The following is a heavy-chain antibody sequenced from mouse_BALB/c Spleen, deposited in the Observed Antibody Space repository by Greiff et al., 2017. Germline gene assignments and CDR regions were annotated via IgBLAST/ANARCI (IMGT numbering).Heavy chain of an antibody. Sequence: EVKLVESGGGLVQPGGSRKLSCAASGFTFSSFGMHWVRQAPEKGLEWVAYISSGSSTIYYADTVKGRFTISRDNPKNTLFLQMTSLRSGDTAMYYCARTSYYGNYGYAMDYWGQGTSVTVSS. CDR3: ARTSYYGNYGYAMDY. D-gene: IGHD2-10*01. J-gene: IGHJ4*01. CDR2: ISSGSSTI. CDR1: GFTFSSFG. V-gene: IGHV5-17*02.